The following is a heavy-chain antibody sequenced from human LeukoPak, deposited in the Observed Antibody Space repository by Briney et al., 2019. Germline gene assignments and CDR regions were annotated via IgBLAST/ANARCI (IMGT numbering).Heavy chain of an antibody. CDR3: AREDPDSAKVDY. CDR1: GDSISRNY. D-gene: IGHD2-15*01. CDR2: IYYRGNT. V-gene: IGHV4-59*01. J-gene: IGHJ4*02. Sequence: PSETLSLTCTVSGDSISRNYWAWIRQPPGKGLEWIGYIYYRGNTNYNPSLTSRVTIAVDTSKNQFSLKLKSVTAAYSAMYYCAREDPDSAKVDYWGQGTLVAVSS.